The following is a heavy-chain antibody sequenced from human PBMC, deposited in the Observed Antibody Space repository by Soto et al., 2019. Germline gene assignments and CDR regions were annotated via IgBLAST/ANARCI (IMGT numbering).Heavy chain of an antibody. Sequence: SGTLSLTCTVSGGSISSGGYYWSWIRKHPGKGLEWIGYIYYSGSTYYNPSLKSRVTISVDTSKNQFSLKLSSVTAADTAVYYCARQSSGYYGNFDYWGQRTLVTVSS. CDR1: GGSISSGGYY. J-gene: IGHJ4*02. D-gene: IGHD3-22*01. CDR3: ARQSSGYYGNFDY. CDR2: IYYSGST. V-gene: IGHV4-31*03.